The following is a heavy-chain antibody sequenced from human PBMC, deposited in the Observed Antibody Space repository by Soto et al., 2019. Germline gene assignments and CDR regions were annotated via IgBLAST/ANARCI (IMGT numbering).Heavy chain of an antibody. CDR2: INHGGST. J-gene: IGHJ5*02. Sequence: QVQLQQWGAGLLKPSETLSLTCAVYGGSFSDYCWTWIRQPPGKGLEWIGEINHGGSTNYNPSLNRRVTISVDTSKNHFSLKLSAVTAADTSVYYCARGRPRYSATGTTGRWFDPWGQGTLVTVSS. CDR3: ARGRPRYSATGTTGRWFDP. V-gene: IGHV4-34*01. D-gene: IGHD1-1*01. CDR1: GGSFSDYC.